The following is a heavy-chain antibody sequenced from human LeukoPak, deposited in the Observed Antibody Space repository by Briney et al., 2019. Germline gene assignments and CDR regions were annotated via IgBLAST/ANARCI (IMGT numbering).Heavy chain of an antibody. CDR3: ARGGGSSSWLWFDP. J-gene: IGHJ5*02. V-gene: IGHV4-59*01. CDR2: IYYSGSN. D-gene: IGHD6-13*01. Sequence: KPSETLSLTCTVSGGSISSYHWSWIRQPPGKGLEWIGYIYYSGSNNYDPSLKSRVTISVDTSKNQFSLKLSSVTAADTAVYYCARGGGSSSWLWFDPWGQGTLVTVSS. CDR1: GGSISSYH.